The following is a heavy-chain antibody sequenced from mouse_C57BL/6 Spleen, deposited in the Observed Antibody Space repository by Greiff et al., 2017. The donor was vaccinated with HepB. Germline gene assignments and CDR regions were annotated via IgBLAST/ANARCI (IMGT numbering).Heavy chain of an antibody. V-gene: IGHV5-9-1*02. J-gene: IGHJ1*03. CDR2: ISSGGDYI. CDR3: TREEYYYGSSSYWYFDV. CDR1: GFTFSSYA. Sequence: EVHLVESGEGLVKPGGSLKLSCAASGFTFSSYAMSWVRQTPEKRLEWVAYISSGGDYIYYADTVKGRFTISRDNARNTLYLQMSSLKSEDTAMYYCTREEYYYGSSSYWYFDVWGTGTTVTVSS. D-gene: IGHD1-1*01.